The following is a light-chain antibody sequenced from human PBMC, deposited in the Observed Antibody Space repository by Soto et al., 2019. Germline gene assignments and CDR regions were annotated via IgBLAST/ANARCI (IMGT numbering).Light chain of an antibody. J-gene: IGLJ1*01. V-gene: IGLV2-14*01. CDR1: SSDVGGYNY. CDR2: EVS. CDR3: SSYTSSSTLV. Sequence: QSALTQPASVSGSPGQSITISCTGTSSDVGGYNYVSWYQHHPGKAPKLMIYEVSNRPSGVSNRCSGSKSGNTASLTISGLQAEDEADYYCSSYTSSSTLVFGTGTKLTVL.